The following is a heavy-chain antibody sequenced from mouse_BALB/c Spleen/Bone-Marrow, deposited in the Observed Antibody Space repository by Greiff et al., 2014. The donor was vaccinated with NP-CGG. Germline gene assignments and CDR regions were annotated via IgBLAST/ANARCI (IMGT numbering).Heavy chain of an antibody. Sequence: EVKLMESGPGLVKPSQTVSLTCTVTGSSITTGNYRWSWIRQFPGNKLEWIGYIYYSGTITYNPSLTSRTTITRDTSKNQFFLEMNSLTAEDTATYYCARDGGLRGYAMDYWGQGTSVTVSS. D-gene: IGHD2-4*01. J-gene: IGHJ4*01. CDR2: IYYSGTI. CDR1: GSSITTGNYR. CDR3: ARDGGLRGYAMDY. V-gene: IGHV3-5*02.